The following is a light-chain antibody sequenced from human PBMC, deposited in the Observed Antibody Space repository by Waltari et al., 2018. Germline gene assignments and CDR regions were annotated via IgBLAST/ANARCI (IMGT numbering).Light chain of an antibody. J-gene: IGLJ1*01. V-gene: IGLV4-69*01. CDR2: INRDGSH. CDR1: SGHSNYA. Sequence: QLVLTQSPSASASLGASVKPTCTLSSGHSNYAIAWHQQQAEKGPRYLMKINRDGSHNKGDGIPDRFSGSTSGAERYLTISSLQSEDEADYYCQTWGAGIRVFGTGTKVTVL. CDR3: QTWGAGIRV.